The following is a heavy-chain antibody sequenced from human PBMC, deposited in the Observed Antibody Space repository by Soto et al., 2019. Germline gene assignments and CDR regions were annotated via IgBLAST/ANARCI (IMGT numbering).Heavy chain of an antibody. D-gene: IGHD6-19*01. CDR2: ISWDGGST. Sequence: PGGSVRLSCAASGFTFDDYTMHWVRQAPGKGLEWVSLISWDGGSTYYADSVKGRFTISSDNSKNSLYLQMNSLRTEDTALYYCAKDMESSGWSEDYYYYGMDVWGQGTTVTVSS. CDR1: GFTFDDYT. J-gene: IGHJ6*02. V-gene: IGHV3-43*01. CDR3: AKDMESSGWSEDYYYYGMDV.